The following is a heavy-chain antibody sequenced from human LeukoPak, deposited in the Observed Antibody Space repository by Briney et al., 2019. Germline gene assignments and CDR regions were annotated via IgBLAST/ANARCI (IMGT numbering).Heavy chain of an antibody. CDR3: ARGVEMATIVSFFDY. J-gene: IGHJ4*02. CDR1: GGSFSGYY. Sequence: PSETLSLTCAVYGGSFSGYYWSWIRQPPGKGLEWIGEINHSGSTNYNPSLKSRVTISVDTSKNQFSLKLSSVTAADTAMYYCARGVEMATIVSFFDYWGRGTLVTVSS. D-gene: IGHD5-24*01. V-gene: IGHV4-34*01. CDR2: INHSGST.